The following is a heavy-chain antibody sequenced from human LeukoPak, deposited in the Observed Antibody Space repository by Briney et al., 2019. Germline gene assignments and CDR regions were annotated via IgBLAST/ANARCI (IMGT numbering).Heavy chain of an antibody. CDR3: ARDAATSVGMPHY. CDR1: GFTFSSYG. V-gene: IGHV3-33*01. J-gene: IGHJ4*02. D-gene: IGHD2-2*01. Sequence: PGGSLRLSCAASGFTFSSYGMHWVRQAPGKGLEWVAIIWSDGSTKYYVGSVKGRFTISRDSSKSTLYLQMNSLRAEDTAVYYCARDAATSVGMPHYWGQGTVVTVSS. CDR2: IWSDGSTK.